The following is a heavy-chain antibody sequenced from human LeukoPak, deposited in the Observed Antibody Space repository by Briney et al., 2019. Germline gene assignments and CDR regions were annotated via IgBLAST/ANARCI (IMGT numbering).Heavy chain of an antibody. Sequence: SETLSLTCAVYGGSFSGYYWSWIRQPPGKGLEWIGEINHSGSTNYNPSLKSRVTISVDTSKNHFSLKLSSVTAADTAVYYCARTNYGSDFDYWGQGTLVTVSS. J-gene: IGHJ4*02. D-gene: IGHD3-10*01. V-gene: IGHV4-34*01. CDR1: GGSFSGYY. CDR3: ARTNYGSDFDY. CDR2: INHSGST.